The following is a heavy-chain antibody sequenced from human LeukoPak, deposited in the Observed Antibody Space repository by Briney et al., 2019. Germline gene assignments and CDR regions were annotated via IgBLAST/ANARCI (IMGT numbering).Heavy chain of an antibody. CDR3: ATMPTIFGVVRSYYFDY. D-gene: IGHD3-3*01. CDR2: INPNSGGT. Sequence: ASVKVSCKASGYTFTGYYMHWVRQAPGQGLEWMGWINPNSGGTNYAQKLQGRVTMTTDTSTSTAYMELRSLRSDDTAVYYCATMPTIFGVVRSYYFDYWGQGTLVTVSS. V-gene: IGHV1-2*02. J-gene: IGHJ4*02. CDR1: GYTFTGYY.